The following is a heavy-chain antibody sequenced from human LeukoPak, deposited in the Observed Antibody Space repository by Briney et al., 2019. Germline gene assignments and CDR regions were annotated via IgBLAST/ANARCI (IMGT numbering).Heavy chain of an antibody. CDR3: AKGHQRFDY. D-gene: IGHD6-25*01. V-gene: IGHV3-7*04. CDR1: GFSFSSYW. Sequence: GGSLRLSCAASGFSFSSYWMTWVRQAPGKGLEWVANINEDGSEKYYVDSVKGRFSISRDNAKNSLFLHMNSLRAEDTAVYCCAKGHQRFDYWGQGTLVSVST. J-gene: IGHJ4*02. CDR2: INEDGSEK.